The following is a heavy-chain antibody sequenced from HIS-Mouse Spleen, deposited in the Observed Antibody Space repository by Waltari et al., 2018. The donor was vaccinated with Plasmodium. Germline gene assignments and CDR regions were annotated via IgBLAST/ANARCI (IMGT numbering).Heavy chain of an antibody. V-gene: IGHV4-59*01. D-gene: IGHD5-12*01. CDR2: IYYSGST. CDR1: GGSISIYY. J-gene: IGHJ4*02. CDR3: ARGLGWLVDY. Sequence: QVQLQESGPGLVKPSETLSLTCTLPGGSISIYYWRWIRQPPGKGLEWIGYIYYSGSTNYRPSLKSRVTISVDTSKNQFSLKLSSVTAADTAVYYCARGLGWLVDYWGQGTLVTVSS.